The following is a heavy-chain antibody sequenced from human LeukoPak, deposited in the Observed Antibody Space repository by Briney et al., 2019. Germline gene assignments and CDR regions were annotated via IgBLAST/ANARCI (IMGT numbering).Heavy chain of an antibody. J-gene: IGHJ4*02. D-gene: IGHD2-21*02. CDR1: GFTFSSYA. Sequence: GGSLRLSCAASGFTFSSYAMSWVRQAPGKGLEWVSAISGSGGSTYYADSVKGRFTISRDNSKNTLYLQMNSLRAEDTAVYYCAKGAAYCGGDCYFLAGGGMYYFDYWGQGTLVTVSS. CDR3: AKGAAYCGGDCYFLAGGGMYYFDY. CDR2: ISGSGGST. V-gene: IGHV3-23*01.